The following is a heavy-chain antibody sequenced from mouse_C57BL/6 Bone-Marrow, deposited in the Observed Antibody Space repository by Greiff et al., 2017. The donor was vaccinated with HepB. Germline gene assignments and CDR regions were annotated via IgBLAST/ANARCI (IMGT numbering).Heavy chain of an antibody. D-gene: IGHD2-5*01. CDR1: GYAFTNYL. Sequence: QVHVKQSGAELVRPGTSVKVSCKASGYAFTNYLIEWVKQRPGQGLEWIGVINPGSGGTNSNEKFKGKATLTADKSSSTAYMQLSSLTSEDSAVYFCARCYYYSNYGFAYWGQGTLVTVSA. CDR3: ARCYYYSNYGFAY. J-gene: IGHJ3*01. V-gene: IGHV1-54*01. CDR2: INPGSGGT.